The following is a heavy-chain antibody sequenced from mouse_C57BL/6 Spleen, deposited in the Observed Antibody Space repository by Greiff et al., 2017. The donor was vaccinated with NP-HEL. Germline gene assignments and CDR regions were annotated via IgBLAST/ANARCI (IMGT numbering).Heavy chain of an antibody. J-gene: IGHJ4*01. V-gene: IGHV1-4*01. CDR2: INPSSGYT. D-gene: IGHD1-1*01. Sequence: QVQLKQSGAELARPGASVKMSCKASGYTFTSYTMHWVKQRPGQGLEWIGYINPSSGYTKYNQKFKDKATLTADKSSSTAYMQLSSLTSEDSAVYYCARWGTTDAMDYWGQGTSVTVSS. CDR3: ARWGTTDAMDY. CDR1: GYTFTSYT.